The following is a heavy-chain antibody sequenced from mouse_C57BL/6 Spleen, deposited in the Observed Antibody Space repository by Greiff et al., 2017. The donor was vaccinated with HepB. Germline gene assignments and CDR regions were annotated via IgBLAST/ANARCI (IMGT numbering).Heavy chain of an antibody. J-gene: IGHJ4*01. CDR2: INPNNGGT. V-gene: IGHV1-26*01. D-gene: IGHD1-1*01. Sequence: VQLQQSGPELVKPGASVKISCKASGYTFTDYYMNWVKQSHGKSLEWIGDINPNNGGTSYNQKFKGKATLTVDKSSSTAYMELRSLTSEDSAVYYCASPYYYWGQGTSVTVSS. CDR3: ASPYYY. CDR1: GYTFTDYY.